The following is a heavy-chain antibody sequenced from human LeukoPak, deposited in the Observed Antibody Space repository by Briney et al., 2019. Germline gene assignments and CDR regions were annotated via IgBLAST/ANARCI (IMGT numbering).Heavy chain of an antibody. Sequence: SGTLSLTCTVSGGSISSYYWSWIRQPPGKGLEWIGYIYYSGSTNYNPSLKSRVTISVDTSKNQFSLKLSSVAAADTAVYYCASIGYDSSGFDYWGQGTLVTVSS. CDR3: ASIGYDSSGFDY. CDR2: IYYSGST. D-gene: IGHD3-22*01. CDR1: GGSISSYY. J-gene: IGHJ4*02. V-gene: IGHV4-59*01.